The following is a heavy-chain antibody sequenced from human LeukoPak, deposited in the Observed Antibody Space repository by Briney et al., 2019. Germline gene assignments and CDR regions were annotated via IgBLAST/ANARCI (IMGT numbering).Heavy chain of an antibody. V-gene: IGHV1-18*01. CDR2: ISAYNGNT. J-gene: IGHJ4*02. Sequence: ASVKVSCKASGYTFRSHGITWVRQAPGQGLEWMGWISAYNGNTNYAQKLQGRVTMTTDTSTSTAYMELRRLRSDDTAVDYCARGGPYSGNYYEDYWGQGTLVTVSS. CDR3: ARGGPYSGNYYEDY. D-gene: IGHD1-26*01. CDR1: GYTFRSHG.